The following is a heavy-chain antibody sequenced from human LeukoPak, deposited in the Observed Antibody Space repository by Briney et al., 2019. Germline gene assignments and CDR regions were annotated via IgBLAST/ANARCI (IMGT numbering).Heavy chain of an antibody. Sequence: SETLSLTCTVCGLSISSHYWSWVRQPPGKGLEWIGNIYDSESTHYKSSLKSRVTISVDTSKNQFSLRPRSVTAADTAVYYCARVLQNYYYLDVRGKGTTVTVSS. V-gene: IGHV4-59*11. CDR1: GLSISSHY. CDR3: ARVLQNYYYLDV. D-gene: IGHD3-3*01. CDR2: IYDSEST. J-gene: IGHJ6*03.